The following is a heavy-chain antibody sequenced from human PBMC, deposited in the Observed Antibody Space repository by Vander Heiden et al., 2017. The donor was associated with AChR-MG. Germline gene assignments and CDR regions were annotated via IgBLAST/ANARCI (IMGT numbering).Heavy chain of an antibody. CDR2: IYYSGST. J-gene: IGHJ6*02. D-gene: IGHD3-16*01. V-gene: IGHV4-59*01. CDR3: AREFTASGYYYGMDV. Sequence: QVQLQESGPGLVKPSETLSLTCPVSGGSISSYYWSWIRQPPGKGLEWIGYIYYSGSTNYNPSLKSRVTISVDTSKNQFSLKLSSVTAADTAVYYCAREFTASGYYYGMDVWGQGTTVTVSS. CDR1: GGSISSYY.